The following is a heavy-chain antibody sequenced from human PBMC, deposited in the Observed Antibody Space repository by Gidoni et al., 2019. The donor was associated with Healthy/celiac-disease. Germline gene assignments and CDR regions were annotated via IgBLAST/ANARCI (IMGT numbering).Heavy chain of an antibody. CDR3: ARAIPAAMLFDY. Sequence: QVQLVQSGAEVKKPGSSVKVSCKASGGTFSRYAISWVRPAPGQGLEWMGGIIPIFGTASYAQKFQGRVTITADESTSTAYMELSSLRSEDTAVYYCARAIPAAMLFDYWGQGTLVTVSS. CDR2: IIPIFGTA. CDR1: GGTFSRYA. D-gene: IGHD2-2*01. J-gene: IGHJ4*02. V-gene: IGHV1-69*01.